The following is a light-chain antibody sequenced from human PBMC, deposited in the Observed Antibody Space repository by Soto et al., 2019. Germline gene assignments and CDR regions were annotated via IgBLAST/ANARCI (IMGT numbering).Light chain of an antibody. CDR3: LQVDVYPWT. J-gene: IGKJ1*01. CDR2: SAS. Sequence: IHLTQSPSSLSASVGDRVTITCRASQGIRTYLAWYQQKPGKAPKLLIYSASTLQSGVLSRFSGSGSGTDFTLTISSLQPEDFATYYCLQVDVYPWTFGQGTKV. CDR1: QGIRTY. V-gene: IGKV1-9*01.